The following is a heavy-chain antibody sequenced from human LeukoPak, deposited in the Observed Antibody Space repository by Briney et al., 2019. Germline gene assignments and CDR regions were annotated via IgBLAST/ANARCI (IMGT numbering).Heavy chain of an antibody. V-gene: IGHV3-23*01. CDR2: ISGSGGST. Sequence: PGGSLRLSCAASGFTFSSYAMSWVRQAPGKGLEWVSAISGSGGSTYYADSVKGRFTISRDNSKKTMYLQMNSLRADDTAVYYCAKAPGFSDFWGQGTLVTVSS. D-gene: IGHD7-27*01. CDR1: GFTFSSYA. CDR3: AKAPGFSDF. J-gene: IGHJ4*02.